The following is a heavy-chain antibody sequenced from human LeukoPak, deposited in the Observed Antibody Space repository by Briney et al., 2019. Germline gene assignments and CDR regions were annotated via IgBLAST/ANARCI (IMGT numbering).Heavy chain of an antibody. CDR2: IYSGGST. J-gene: IGHJ6*02. Sequence: GGSLRLSCAASGFXVSSNYISWVRQAPGKGLKWVSVIYSGGSTYYADSVKGRFTISRGNSKNTLYLQMDSLRAEDTAVYYCARALDYYGSSGYRYYYYGMDVWGQGTTVTVSS. CDR3: ARALDYYGSSGYRYYYYGMDV. V-gene: IGHV3-66*01. D-gene: IGHD3-22*01. CDR1: GFXVSSNY.